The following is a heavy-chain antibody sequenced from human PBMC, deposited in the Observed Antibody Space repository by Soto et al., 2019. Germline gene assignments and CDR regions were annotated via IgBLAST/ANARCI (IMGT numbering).Heavy chain of an antibody. CDR1: GYAFTSHG. CDR3: ARDWNYDNSLDTFDI. J-gene: IGHJ3*02. D-gene: IGHD3-22*01. CDR2: ISAYDGNT. V-gene: IGHV1-18*01. Sequence: VQLVQSGAEVKKPGASVKVSCKASGYAFTSHGISWVRQAPGQGLEWMGWISAYDGNTNYAQKFQGRVTMTKDTSTSTAYIELRSLRSDDTAVYYCARDWNYDNSLDTFDIWGQGTMVTVSS.